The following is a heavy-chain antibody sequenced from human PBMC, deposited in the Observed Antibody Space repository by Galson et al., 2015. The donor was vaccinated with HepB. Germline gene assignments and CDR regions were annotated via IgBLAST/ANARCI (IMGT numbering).Heavy chain of an antibody. Sequence: PALVKPTQTLTLTCTFSGLSLRISGVGVGWIRQSPGKALEWLAFIYWNDDKHYSPSLKSRLTITKDTSKNQVVLRMTSMDPVDTATYYCAHGLELVGPYFDYWGQGTLVTVSS. J-gene: IGHJ4*02. CDR2: IYWNDDK. CDR1: GLSLRISGVG. D-gene: IGHD2-8*02. CDR3: AHGLELVGPYFDY. V-gene: IGHV2-5*01.